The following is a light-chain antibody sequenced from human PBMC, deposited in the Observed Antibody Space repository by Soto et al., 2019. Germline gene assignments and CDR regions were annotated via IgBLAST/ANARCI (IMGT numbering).Light chain of an antibody. CDR3: QQYNNWPWT. V-gene: IGKV3-15*01. CDR2: GAS. J-gene: IGKJ1*01. CDR1: QSVTST. Sequence: EIVMTQSPATLSLSPGKRATLSCRASQSVTSTLAWYQQKPGQAPRLLIYGASTRATGFPARFSGSGSGTEFTLTISSLQSEDFALYYCQQYNNWPWTFGQGTKVEIK.